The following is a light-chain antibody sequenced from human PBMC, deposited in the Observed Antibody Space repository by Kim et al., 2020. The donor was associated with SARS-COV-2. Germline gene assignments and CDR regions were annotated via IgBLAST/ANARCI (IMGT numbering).Light chain of an antibody. V-gene: IGLV2-8*01. J-gene: IGLJ2*01. CDR1: SSDVGGYNY. Sequence: GQSVPISCTETSSDVGGYNYVSSYQQHPGKAPKLMIYEVSKRPSGVPDRFSGSKSGNTASLTVSGLQADDEADYYCSSYAGSNNLVFGGGTQLTVL. CDR2: EVS. CDR3: SSYAGSNNLV.